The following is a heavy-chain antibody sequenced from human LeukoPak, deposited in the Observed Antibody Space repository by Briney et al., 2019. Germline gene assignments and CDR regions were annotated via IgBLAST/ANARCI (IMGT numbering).Heavy chain of an antibody. D-gene: IGHD6-13*01. CDR2: MNLNSGNT. J-gene: IGHJ6*02. V-gene: IGHV1-8*01. CDR3: ATLPRQQHTTNYYYYGMDV. Sequence: ASVKVSCKASGYTFTSYDINWVRQATGQGLEWMGWMNLNSGNTGYAQKFQGRVTMTRNTSISTAYMELSSLRSEDTAVYYCATLPRQQHTTNYYYYGMDVWGQGTTVTVSS. CDR1: GYTFTSYD.